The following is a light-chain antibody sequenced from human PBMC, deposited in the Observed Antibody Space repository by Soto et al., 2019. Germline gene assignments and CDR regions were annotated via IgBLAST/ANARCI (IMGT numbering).Light chain of an antibody. CDR1: SSNIGARYD. CDR2: GDI. V-gene: IGLV1-40*01. J-gene: IGLJ1*01. Sequence: QSVLTQPPSVSGAPGQRVTISCTGSSSNIGARYDVHWYQHLPGTAPKLLIYGDINRPSGVPDRFSGSKSGTSASLAITGLQAEDEADYYCQSYDSSLSGGVFGTGTKVT. CDR3: QSYDSSLSGGV.